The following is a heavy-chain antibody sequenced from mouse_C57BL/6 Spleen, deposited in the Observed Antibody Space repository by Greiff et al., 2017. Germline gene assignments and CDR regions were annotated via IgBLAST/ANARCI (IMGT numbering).Heavy chain of an antibody. CDR3: ARTSNYVYFDY. J-gene: IGHJ2*01. D-gene: IGHD2-5*01. Sequence: EVKVVESGGGLVQPGGSLKLSCAASGFTFSDYYMYWVRQTPEKRLEWVAYISNGGGSTYYPDTVKGRFTISRDNAKNTLYLQMSRLKSEDTAMYYCARTSNYVYFDYWGQGTTLTVSS. V-gene: IGHV5-12*01. CDR2: ISNGGGST. CDR1: GFTFSDYY.